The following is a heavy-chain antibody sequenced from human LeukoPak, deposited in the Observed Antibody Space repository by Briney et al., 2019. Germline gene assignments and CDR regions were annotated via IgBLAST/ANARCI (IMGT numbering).Heavy chain of an antibody. Sequence: PSETLSLTCTVSGGSISPYYWSWIRQPPGKGLEWIGYIYYSGSTNYNPSLKSRVTISVDTSKNQFSLKLSSVTAADTAVYYCARQAAGYYGDYNWFDPWGQGTLVTVSS. CDR3: ARQAAGYYGDYNWFDP. V-gene: IGHV4-59*08. CDR1: GGSISPYY. CDR2: IYYSGST. J-gene: IGHJ5*02. D-gene: IGHD4-17*01.